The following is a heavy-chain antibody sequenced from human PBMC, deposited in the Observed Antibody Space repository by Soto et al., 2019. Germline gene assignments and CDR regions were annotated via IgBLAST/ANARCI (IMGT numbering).Heavy chain of an antibody. J-gene: IGHJ3*02. V-gene: IGHV1-18*01. D-gene: IGHD2-2*01. CDR1: GSTFTSYG. Sequence: QVQLVQSGAEVKKPGASVKVSCKASGSTFTSYGFSWVRQAPGQGLEWMGWISAYNGNTNYAKKLQGRVTMTTAASTSTAYMELRSLRSDDTAVYYCARRGLGSCSSTSCYRDDAFDIWGQGTMVTVSS. CDR3: ARRGLGSCSSTSCYRDDAFDI. CDR2: ISAYNGNT.